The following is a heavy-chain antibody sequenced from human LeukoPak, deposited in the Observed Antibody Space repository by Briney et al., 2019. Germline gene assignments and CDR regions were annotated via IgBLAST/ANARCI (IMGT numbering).Heavy chain of an antibody. Sequence: PGGSLRLSCAASGFTFSSYNMNWVRQAPGKGLEWVSFISSTSNTIYYADSVKGRFTISRDNAKNSLYLQMNSLRAEDTAAYYCAREEGFDYCGQGTLVTVSS. V-gene: IGHV3-48*01. J-gene: IGHJ4*02. CDR2: ISSTSNTI. CDR3: AREEGFDY. CDR1: GFTFSSYN.